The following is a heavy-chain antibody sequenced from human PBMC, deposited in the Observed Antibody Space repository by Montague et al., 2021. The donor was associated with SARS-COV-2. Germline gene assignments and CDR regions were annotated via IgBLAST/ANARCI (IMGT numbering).Heavy chain of an antibody. CDR1: GITFSSYA. V-gene: IGHV3-30-3*01. J-gene: IGHJ4*02. D-gene: IGHD3-10*01. CDR3: AREGLSGSYYGFLDY. Sequence: SLRLSCAASGITFSSYAMHWVRQAPGKGLEWVAVISYDGSNKYYAGPVKGRFTISRDNSKNTLYLQMNSLRAEDTAVYYCAREGLSGSYYGFLDYWGQGTLVTVSS. CDR2: ISYDGSNK.